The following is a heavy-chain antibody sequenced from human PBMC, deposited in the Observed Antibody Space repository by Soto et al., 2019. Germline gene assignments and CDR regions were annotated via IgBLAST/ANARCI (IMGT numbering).Heavy chain of an antibody. CDR2: INPSGGST. CDR1: GYTFTSYY. D-gene: IGHD6-6*01. Sequence: GASVKVSCKASGYTFTSYYMHWVRQAPGQGLEWMGIINPSGGSTSYAQKFQGRVTMTRDTSTSTVYMEMSSLRAEDTAVYYCATASRPPPSLYYYYYYGMDVWGQGTTVTVSS. V-gene: IGHV1-46*01. CDR3: ATASRPPPSLYYYYYYGMDV. J-gene: IGHJ6*02.